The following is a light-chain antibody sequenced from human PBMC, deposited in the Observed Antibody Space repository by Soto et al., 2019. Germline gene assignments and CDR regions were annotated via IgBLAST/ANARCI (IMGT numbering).Light chain of an antibody. CDR3: SSYTTSSTYYV. J-gene: IGLJ1*01. CDR1: SSDIGTYDY. CDR2: EVT. V-gene: IGLV2-14*01. Sequence: QSALTQPASVSGSPGQSITISCTGTSSDIGTYDYVSWYQQHPGKAPQLMIYEVTNRPSGVSNRFSGSKSGNTASLTISGLQAEDEADYYCSSYTTSSTYYVFGTGTKVTVL.